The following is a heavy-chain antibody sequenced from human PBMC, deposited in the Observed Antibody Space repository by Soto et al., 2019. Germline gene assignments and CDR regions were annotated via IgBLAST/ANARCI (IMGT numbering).Heavy chain of an antibody. D-gene: IGHD3-10*01. CDR1: GGTFSSYA. V-gene: IGHV1-69*13. CDR3: ARGLPYYYGSWSYNYYGMDV. J-gene: IGHJ6*02. Sequence: ASVKVSCKASGGTFSSYAISWVRQAPGQGLEWMGGIIPIFGTANYAQKFQGRVTITADESTSTAYMELSSLRSEDTAVYYCARGLPYYYGSWSYNYYGMDVWGQGTTVTVS. CDR2: IIPIFGTA.